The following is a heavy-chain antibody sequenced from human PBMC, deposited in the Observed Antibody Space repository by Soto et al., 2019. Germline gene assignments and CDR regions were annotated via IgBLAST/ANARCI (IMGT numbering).Heavy chain of an antibody. CDR2: ISSSSSTI. V-gene: IGHV3-48*01. CDR3: ARDLPTSEGYCSGGSCYSQGDAFDI. D-gene: IGHD2-15*01. Sequence: GGSLRLSCAASGFTFSSYSMNWVRQAPGKGLEWVSYISSSSSTIYYADSVKGRFTISRDNAKNSLYLQMNSLGAEDTAVYYCARDLPTSEGYCSGGSCYSQGDAFDIWGQGTMVTVSS. CDR1: GFTFSSYS. J-gene: IGHJ3*02.